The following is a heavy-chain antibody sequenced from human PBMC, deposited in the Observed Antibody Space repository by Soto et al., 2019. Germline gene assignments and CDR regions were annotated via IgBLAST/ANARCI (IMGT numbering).Heavy chain of an antibody. J-gene: IGHJ4*02. Sequence: SQTLSLTCAISGDSVSSNSATWNWIRQSPSRGLEWLGRTYYRSQWYYDYAVSVKIRISINPDTSKTLFSLQLAALTREDTAVYFCGSVVGKNWLDQWGQGTLVIVSS. V-gene: IGHV6-1*01. CDR2: TYYRSQWYY. CDR1: GDSVSSNSAT. CDR3: GSVVGKNWLDQ.